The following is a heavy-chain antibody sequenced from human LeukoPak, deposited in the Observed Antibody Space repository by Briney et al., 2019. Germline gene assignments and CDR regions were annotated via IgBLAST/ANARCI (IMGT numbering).Heavy chain of an antibody. V-gene: IGHV1-18*01. CDR2: ISAYNGNT. CDR3: ARDRGGGYYLDAFDI. D-gene: IGHD3-22*01. CDR1: GYTFTSYG. J-gene: IGHJ3*02. Sequence: ASVKVSCKASGYTFTSYGISWVRQAPGHGLEWMGWISAYNGNTNYAQKLQGRVTMTTDTSTSTAYMELRSLRSDDTAVYYCARDRGGGYYLDAFDIWGQGTMVTVSS.